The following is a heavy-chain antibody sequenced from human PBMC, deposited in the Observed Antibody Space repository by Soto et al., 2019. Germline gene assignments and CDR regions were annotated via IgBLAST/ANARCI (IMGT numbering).Heavy chain of an antibody. V-gene: IGHV3-23*01. CDR3: AKNVWGPSNYYRSYYYYYGMDV. J-gene: IGHJ6*02. Sequence: GGSLRLSCAASGFTFSSYAMSWVRQAPGKGLEWVSAISGSGGSTYYADSVKGRFTISRDNSKNTLYLQMNSLRAEDTAVYYCAKNVWGPSNYYRSYYYYYGMDVWGQGTTVTVSS. CDR1: GFTFSSYA. CDR2: ISGSGGST. D-gene: IGHD4-4*01.